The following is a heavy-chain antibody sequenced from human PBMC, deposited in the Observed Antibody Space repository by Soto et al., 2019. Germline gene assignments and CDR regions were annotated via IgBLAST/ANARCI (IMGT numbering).Heavy chain of an antibody. D-gene: IGHD2-2*01. CDR3: AGDPKFSTSGDY. V-gene: IGHV3-7*01. Sequence: HPGGSLRLSCVASDFTFRNYWMSWVRQAPGKGLEWVANINQDGNEKYYVDSVKGRFTISRDNAKNSLYLQMNSLRAEDTAVYYCAGDPKFSTSGDYWGQGALVTVSS. J-gene: IGHJ4*02. CDR2: INQDGNEK. CDR1: DFTFRNYW.